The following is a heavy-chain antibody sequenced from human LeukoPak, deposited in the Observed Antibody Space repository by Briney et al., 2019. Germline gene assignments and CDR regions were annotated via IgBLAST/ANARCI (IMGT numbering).Heavy chain of an antibody. D-gene: IGHD3-3*01. CDR2: IDTSTGNP. V-gene: IGHV7-4-1*02. CDR3: ARLGGINHYDFWSGYLPWSMDV. CDR1: GYTFTSYY. J-gene: IGHJ6*03. Sequence: ASVKVSCKASGYTFTSYYMHWVRQAPGQGLEWMGWIDTSTGNPTYAQGFTGRFVFSLDTSVSTAYLQISSLKAEDTAVYYCARLGGINHYDFWSGYLPWSMDVWGKGTTVTVSS.